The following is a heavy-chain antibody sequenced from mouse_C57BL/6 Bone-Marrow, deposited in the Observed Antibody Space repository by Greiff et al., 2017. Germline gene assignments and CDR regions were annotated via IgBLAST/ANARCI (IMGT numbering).Heavy chain of an antibody. V-gene: IGHV1-15*01. CDR3: TRDYYYGSRAWYVDV. D-gene: IGHD1-1*01. CDR1: GYTFTDYE. Sequence: QVQLQQSGAELVRPGASVTLSCKASGYTFTDYEMHWVKQTPVHGLEWIGAIDPETGGTAYNQKFKGKAILTADKSSSTAYMELRSLTSEDSAVYYCTRDYYYGSRAWYVDVWGTGTTVTVSS. CDR2: IDPETGGT. J-gene: IGHJ1*03.